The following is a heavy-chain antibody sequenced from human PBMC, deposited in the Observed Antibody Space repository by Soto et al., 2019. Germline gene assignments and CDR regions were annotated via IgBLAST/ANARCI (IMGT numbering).Heavy chain of an antibody. J-gene: IGHJ5*02. CDR2: IYYTGST. V-gene: IGHV4-59*01. CDR3: ARGGDIYWFDP. CDR1: VGSISSYY. D-gene: IGHD2-15*01. Sequence: PSETLSLTCTVSVGSISSYYWSWIRQPPGKGLEWIGYIYYTGSTNYTPSLKSRVTISVDTSKNQFSLKLSSVTAADTAVYYCARGGDIYWFDPWGQGTLVTVSS.